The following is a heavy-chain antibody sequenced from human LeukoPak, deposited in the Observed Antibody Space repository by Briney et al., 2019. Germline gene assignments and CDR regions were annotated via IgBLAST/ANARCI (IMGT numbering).Heavy chain of an antibody. Sequence: GGSLRLSCAASGFTFSSYAMRWVRQAPGKGLEWVAVISYDGSNKYYADSVKGRFTISRDNSKNTLYLQMNSLRAEDTAVYYCAKDSARATMVRGVIINYFDYWGQGTLVTVSS. CDR3: AKDSARATMVRGVIINYFDY. D-gene: IGHD3-10*01. CDR2: ISYDGSNK. CDR1: GFTFSSYA. J-gene: IGHJ4*02. V-gene: IGHV3-30*18.